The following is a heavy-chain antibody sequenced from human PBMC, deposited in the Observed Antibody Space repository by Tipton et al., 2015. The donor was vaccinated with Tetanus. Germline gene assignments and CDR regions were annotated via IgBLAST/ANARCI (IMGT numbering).Heavy chain of an antibody. CDR2: ISSSSSTI. CDR3: ARDRVWTARSDSRPTGAFDI. Sequence: SLRLSCAASGFTFSSYSMNWVRQAPGKGLEWVSYISSSSSTIYYADSVKGRFTISRDNAKNSLYLQMNSLRDEDTAVYYCARDRVWTARSDSRPTGAFDIWGQGTMVTVSS. V-gene: IGHV3-48*02. D-gene: IGHD3-22*01. J-gene: IGHJ3*02. CDR1: GFTFSSYS.